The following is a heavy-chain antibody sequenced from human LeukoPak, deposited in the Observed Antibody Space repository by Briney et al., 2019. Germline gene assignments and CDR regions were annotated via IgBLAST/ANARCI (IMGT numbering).Heavy chain of an antibody. CDR3: TRGDILPGGLDS. Sequence: PGGSLRLSCVGSGFTFSSYWMSWVRQAPGKGLEWVANINQDGSEKYDVDSAKGRFTISRDNAKNSLYLQMNSLRAEDTAVYYCTRGDILPGGLDSWGQGTLVSVSS. CDR1: GFTFSSYW. V-gene: IGHV3-7*01. J-gene: IGHJ5*01. CDR2: INQDGSEK. D-gene: IGHD1-26*01.